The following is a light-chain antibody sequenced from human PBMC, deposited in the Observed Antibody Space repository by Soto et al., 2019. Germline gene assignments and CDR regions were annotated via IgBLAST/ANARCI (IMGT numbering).Light chain of an antibody. V-gene: IGKV1-39*01. CDR3: QQSNSLPLT. CDR1: QSISKF. Sequence: IQMSQSPSSLSASVGDRVTITCRASQSISKFLNWYQQKPGKAPELLIYAASSLQPGVPPRFSGSRSGTDFTLTISSLQPEDFATYYCQQSNSLPLTFGGGTKVDIK. CDR2: AAS. J-gene: IGKJ4*01.